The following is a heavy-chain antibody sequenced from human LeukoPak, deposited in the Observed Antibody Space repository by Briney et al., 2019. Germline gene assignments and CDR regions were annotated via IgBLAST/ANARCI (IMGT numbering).Heavy chain of an antibody. J-gene: IGHJ5*02. CDR2: INPNSGGT. V-gene: IGHV1-2*02. D-gene: IGHD3-22*01. Sequence: ASVKVSCKASGYTFTGYYMHWVRRAPGQGLEWMGWINPNSGGTNYAQKFQGRVTMTRDTSISTAYMELSRLRSDDTAVYYCAREGTASYYYDSSGYYNWFDPWGQGTLVTVSS. CDR1: GYTFTGYY. CDR3: AREGTASYYYDSSGYYNWFDP.